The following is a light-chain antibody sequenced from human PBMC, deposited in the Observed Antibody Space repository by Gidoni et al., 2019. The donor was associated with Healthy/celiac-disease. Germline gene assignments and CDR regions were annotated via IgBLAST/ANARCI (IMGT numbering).Light chain of an antibody. Sequence: DIQMTQSPSSLSASVGDRVTITCRASQSISSYLNWYQQKPGKAPKLLSDAASSLQSGVPSRFSGSGSGTDFTLTISSLQPEDFATYYCQQSDSTPLTFGGGTKVEIK. CDR2: AAS. CDR1: QSISSY. V-gene: IGKV1-39*01. CDR3: QQSDSTPLT. J-gene: IGKJ4*01.